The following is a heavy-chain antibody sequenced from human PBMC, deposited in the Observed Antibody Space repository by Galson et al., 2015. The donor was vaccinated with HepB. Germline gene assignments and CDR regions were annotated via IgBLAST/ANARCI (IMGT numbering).Heavy chain of an antibody. CDR2: ISWNTYII. D-gene: IGHD6-19*01. J-gene: IGHJ4*02. CDR1: GFTFDDYA. CDR3: TRDYRGGRGWSNFLDS. V-gene: IGHV3-9*01. Sequence: SLRLSCAVSGFTFDDYAMHWVRQAPGKGLEWVSGISWNTYIITYADSVKGRFTISRDNAKNSLYLQMNSLRVEDTALYYCTRDYRGGRGWSNFLDSWGQGTLVTVSS.